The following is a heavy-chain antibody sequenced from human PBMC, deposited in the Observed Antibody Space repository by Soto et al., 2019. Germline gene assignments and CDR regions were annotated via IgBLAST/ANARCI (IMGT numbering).Heavy chain of an antibody. D-gene: IGHD1-7*01. Sequence: SETLSLTCTVSGGSISSGGYYWSWIRQQPGKGLEWIGQINHSGSTNYNPSLKSRVTISVDTSKNQFSLKLSSVTAADTAVYYCARGRKHWNYNTGYYYYMDVWGKGTTVTVSS. J-gene: IGHJ6*03. CDR3: ARGRKHWNYNTGYYYYMDV. CDR1: GGSISSGGYY. CDR2: INHSGST. V-gene: IGHV4-31*03.